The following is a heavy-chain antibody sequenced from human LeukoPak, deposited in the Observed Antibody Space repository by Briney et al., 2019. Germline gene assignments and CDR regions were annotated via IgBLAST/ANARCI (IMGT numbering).Heavy chain of an antibody. CDR1: GFTFSSYG. CDR3: AKDGGGYCSSTSCYGRGYFDY. J-gene: IGHJ4*02. D-gene: IGHD2-2*01. V-gene: IGHV3-30*02. CDR2: IRYDGSNK. Sequence: GGSLRLSCAASGFTFSSYGMHWVRQAPGKGLEWVAFIRYDGSNKYYADSVKGRFTISRDNSKNTLYPQMNSLRAEDTAVYYCAKDGGGYCSSTSCYGRGYFDYWGQGTLVTVSS.